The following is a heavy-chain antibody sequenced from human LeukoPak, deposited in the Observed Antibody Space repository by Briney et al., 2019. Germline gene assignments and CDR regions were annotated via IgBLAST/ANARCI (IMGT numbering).Heavy chain of an antibody. J-gene: IGHJ5*02. CDR3: ARPHTVLYNWFDP. Sequence: ASVKVSCKASGYTFTGYYMPWVRQAPGQGLEWMGRINPNSGGTNYAQKFQGRVTMTRDTSISTAYMELSRLRSDDTAVYYCARPHTVLYNWFDPWGQGTLVTVSS. V-gene: IGHV1-2*06. D-gene: IGHD4-11*01. CDR2: INPNSGGT. CDR1: GYTFTGYY.